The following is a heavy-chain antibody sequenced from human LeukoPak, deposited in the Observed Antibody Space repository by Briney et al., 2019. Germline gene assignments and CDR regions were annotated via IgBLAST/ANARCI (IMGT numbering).Heavy chain of an antibody. CDR2: IYTSGST. V-gene: IGHV4-61*02. J-gene: IGHJ4*02. Sequence: PSQTLSLTCAVSGGSISSGGYYWSWIRQPAGKGLEWIGRIYTSGSTNYNPSLKSRVTMSVDTSKNQFSLKLSSVTAADTAVYYCARGTRGCSYGYDYWGQGTLVTVSS. CDR1: GGSISSGGYY. CDR3: ARGTRGCSYGYDY. D-gene: IGHD5-18*01.